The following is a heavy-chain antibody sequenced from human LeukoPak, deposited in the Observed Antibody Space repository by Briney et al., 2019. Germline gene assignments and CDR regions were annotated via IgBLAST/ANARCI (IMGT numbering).Heavy chain of an antibody. J-gene: IGHJ4*02. CDR1: GYNFPIYW. Sequence: MTGESLKISCKGSGYNFPIYWIAWVRQMPGKGLECMGIIYPGDSDTRYSPSFQGQVTISADKSISTAYLQWSSLKASDTAIYYCARHEGLYSDFDDWGQGTLVTVSS. CDR3: ARHEGLYSDFDD. V-gene: IGHV5-51*01. D-gene: IGHD4-11*01. CDR2: IYPGDSDT.